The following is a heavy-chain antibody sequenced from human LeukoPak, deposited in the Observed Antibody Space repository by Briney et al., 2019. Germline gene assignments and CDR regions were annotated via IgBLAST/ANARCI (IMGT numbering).Heavy chain of an antibody. Sequence: SGGSLRLSCAASGFTFTSYGFHWVRQAPGKALEWVAFMSYNGNKKYGDSVKGRFAISRDNAKNTLHLQMNDLRPDDTAVYYCARDPLDISRWANAFDIWGQGTMVTVSS. CDR2: MSYNGNK. J-gene: IGHJ3*02. CDR3: ARDPLDISRWANAFDI. D-gene: IGHD2-2*03. CDR1: GFTFTSYG. V-gene: IGHV3-30*03.